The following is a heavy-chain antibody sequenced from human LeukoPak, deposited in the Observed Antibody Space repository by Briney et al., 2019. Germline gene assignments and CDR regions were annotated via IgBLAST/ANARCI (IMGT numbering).Heavy chain of an antibody. CDR2: ISYDGSTK. CDR3: AGHLGAWRYFDY. D-gene: IGHD1-26*01. V-gene: IGHV3-30-3*01. Sequence: GGSLRLSCAASGFTFSNYAIHWVRQAPGKGLEWVAVISYDGSTKYTDSVKGRFTISRDNSKSTLYLQMNILRAEDTAVYYCAGHLGAWRYFDYWGQGTLVTVSS. CDR1: GFTFSNYA. J-gene: IGHJ4*02.